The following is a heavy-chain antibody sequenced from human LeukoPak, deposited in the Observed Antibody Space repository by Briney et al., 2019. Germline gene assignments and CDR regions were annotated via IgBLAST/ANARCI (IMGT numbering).Heavy chain of an antibody. CDR3: ARLGKQGRFLEWLTAHYYYGMDV. D-gene: IGHD3-3*01. Sequence: ASVKVSCKAAGHTFTSYDINLVRQATGQGLEWMGWMNPNSGNTGYAQKFQGRVTMTRNTSISTAYMELSSLRSEDTAVYYCARLGKQGRFLEWLTAHYYYGMDVWGQGTTVTVSS. CDR2: MNPNSGNT. J-gene: IGHJ6*02. V-gene: IGHV1-8*01. CDR1: GHTFTSYD.